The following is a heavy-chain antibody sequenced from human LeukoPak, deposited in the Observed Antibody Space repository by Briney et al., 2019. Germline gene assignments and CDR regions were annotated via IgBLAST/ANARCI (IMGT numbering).Heavy chain of an antibody. V-gene: IGHV3-30*03. CDR2: ISYDGSNK. CDR3: ARDRRYDFWSDSLDAFDI. Sequence: GRSLRLSCAASGFTFSSYGMHWVRQAPGKGLEWVAVISYDGSNKYYADSVKGRFTISRDNSKNTLYLQMNSLRAEDTAVYYCARDRRYDFWSDSLDAFDIWGQGTMVTVSS. CDR1: GFTFSSYG. J-gene: IGHJ3*02. D-gene: IGHD3-3*01.